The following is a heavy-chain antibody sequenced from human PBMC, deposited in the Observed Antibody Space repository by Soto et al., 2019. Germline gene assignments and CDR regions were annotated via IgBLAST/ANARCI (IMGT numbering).Heavy chain of an antibody. CDR3: ARGGNSDYYYGMNV. CDR1: GGTFSSYP. V-gene: IGHV1-69*01. J-gene: IGHJ6*02. CDR2: IIPLFGTA. D-gene: IGHD2-21*02. Sequence: QGQLVQAGGDVKKPGSSVKVSCKASGGTFSSYPISWVRQAPGQGLEWMGGIIPLFGTADYAQKFQGRVTHNADESTSTAYMELSSLRSEDTAVYYCARGGNSDYYYGMNVWGQGTTVTVSS.